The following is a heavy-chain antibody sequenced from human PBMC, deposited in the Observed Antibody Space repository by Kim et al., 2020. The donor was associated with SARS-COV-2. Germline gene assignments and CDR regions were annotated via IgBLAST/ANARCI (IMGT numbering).Heavy chain of an antibody. CDR3: AKAGRSQGVRCTNGVCYTPPDYYYYMDV. CDR1: GFTFSSYA. CDR2: ISGSGGST. Sequence: GGSLRLSCAASGFTFSSYAMSWVRQAPGKGLEWVSAISGSGGSTYYADSVKGRFTISRDNSKNTLYLQMNSLRAEDTAVYYCAKAGRSQGVRCTNGVCYTPPDYYYYMDVWGKGTTVTVSS. V-gene: IGHV3-23*01. J-gene: IGHJ6*03. D-gene: IGHD2-8*01.